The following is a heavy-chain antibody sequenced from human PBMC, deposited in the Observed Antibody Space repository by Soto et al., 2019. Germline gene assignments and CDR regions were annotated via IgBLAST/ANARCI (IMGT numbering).Heavy chain of an antibody. D-gene: IGHD1-7*01. J-gene: IGHJ6*01. Sequence: GGSLRLSCSASGFTFSNYNMNWVRQAPGKGLEWVSYISTGGSTIYYADSVKGRFTISRDNAKNSLYLQIHSLRDEDTAVYYCAGYWKYESHYGMDVWGQGTTVTVS. CDR1: GFTFSNYN. V-gene: IGHV3-48*02. CDR2: ISTGGSTI. CDR3: AGYWKYESHYGMDV.